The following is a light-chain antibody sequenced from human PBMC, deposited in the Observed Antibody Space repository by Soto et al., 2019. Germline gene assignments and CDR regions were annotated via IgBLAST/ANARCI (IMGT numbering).Light chain of an antibody. CDR3: QQYEITPLT. V-gene: IGKV3-20*01. CDR2: DAS. Sequence: GLTQSPGTLSLSPGERATLSCRASRSVWNDYLDWYQQRPGQAPNLLIYDASSMNSGIPDRFTGSGPGTDFTLTITSLQPKDFATYYCQQYEITPLTFGGGTKV. J-gene: IGKJ4*01. CDR1: RSVWNDY.